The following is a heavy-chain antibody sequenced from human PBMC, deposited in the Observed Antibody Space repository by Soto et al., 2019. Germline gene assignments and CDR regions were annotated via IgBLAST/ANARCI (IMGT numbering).Heavy chain of an antibody. D-gene: IGHD2-15*01. CDR1: GGSISSSSYY. CDR2: IYYSGST. CDR3: ASSPCSGGSCYSWPIGNWFDP. V-gene: IGHV4-39*01. J-gene: IGHJ5*02. Sequence: SETLSLTCTVSGGSISSSSYYWGWIRQPPGKGLEWIGSIYYSGSTYYNPSLKSRVTISVDTSKNQFSLKLSSVTAADTAVYYCASSPCSGGSCYSWPIGNWFDPWGQGTLVTVSS.